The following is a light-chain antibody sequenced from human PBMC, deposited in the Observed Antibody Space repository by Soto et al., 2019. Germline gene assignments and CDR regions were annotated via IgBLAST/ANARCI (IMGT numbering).Light chain of an antibody. CDR1: QSVSSSY. CDR3: HQYGSSPIT. CDR2: DAS. Sequence: EIVLTQSPATLSLSPGERATLSCGASQSVSSSYLAWYQQKPGLAPRLLIYDASTRATGIPDRFSGRGSGTDFTLTITRLEPEDFAVYSCHQYGSSPITFGQGTRLEIK. V-gene: IGKV3D-20*01. J-gene: IGKJ5*01.